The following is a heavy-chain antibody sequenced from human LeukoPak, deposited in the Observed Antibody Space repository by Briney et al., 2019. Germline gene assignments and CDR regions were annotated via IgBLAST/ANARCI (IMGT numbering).Heavy chain of an antibody. CDR3: ASSNDFWSGSSFDY. Sequence: SETLSLTCAVYGGSFSGYYWSWIRQPPGKGLEWIGYIYHSGSTYYNPSLKSRVTISVDRSKNQFSLKLSSVTAADTAVYYCASSNDFWSGSSFDYWGQGTLVTVSS. CDR2: IYHSGST. CDR1: GGSFSGYY. D-gene: IGHD3-3*01. V-gene: IGHV4-30-2*01. J-gene: IGHJ4*02.